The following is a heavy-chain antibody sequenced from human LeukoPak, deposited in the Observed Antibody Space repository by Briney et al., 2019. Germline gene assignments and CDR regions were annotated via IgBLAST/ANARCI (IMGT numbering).Heavy chain of an antibody. CDR1: GGSISSSSYY. V-gene: IGHV4-39*07. D-gene: IGHD3-22*01. CDR2: IYYSGST. CDR3: ARRDYYDSSGYYPFDY. J-gene: IGHJ4*02. Sequence: SETLSLTCTVSGGSISSSSYYWGWIRQPPGKGLEWIGSIYYSGSTYYNPSLKSRVTISVDTSKNQFSLKLSSVTAADTAVYYCARRDYYDSSGYYPFDYWGQGTLVTVSS.